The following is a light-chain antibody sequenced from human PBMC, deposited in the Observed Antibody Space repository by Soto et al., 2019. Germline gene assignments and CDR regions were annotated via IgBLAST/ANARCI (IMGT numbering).Light chain of an antibody. Sequence: QSALTQPPSASGSPGQSVTISCTGTSSDVGVYNYVSWYQQHPGKAPKHMIYEVSKRPSGVPHRFSGTKSGNTASLTVSGLQAEEEAAYYCCSFAGDSNLVFGGGTKLTVL. CDR3: CSFAGDSNLV. V-gene: IGLV2-8*01. CDR2: EVS. J-gene: IGLJ2*01. CDR1: SSDVGVYNY.